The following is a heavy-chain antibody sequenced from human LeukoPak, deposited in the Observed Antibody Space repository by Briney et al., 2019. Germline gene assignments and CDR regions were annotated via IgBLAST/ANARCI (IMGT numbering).Heavy chain of an antibody. J-gene: IGHJ4*02. CDR3: ATDRWVGDFWSGYRIYFDY. CDR1: S. D-gene: IGHD3-3*01. CDR2: FNPEDVEN. Sequence: SMHWVGQAPGKGVEGMGGFNPEDVENIYSQKFQGRFPMPEVTSTDTAYMEPSSLRSEDTAVYYCATDRWVGDFWSGYRIYFDYWGQGTLVTVSS. V-gene: IGHV1-24*01.